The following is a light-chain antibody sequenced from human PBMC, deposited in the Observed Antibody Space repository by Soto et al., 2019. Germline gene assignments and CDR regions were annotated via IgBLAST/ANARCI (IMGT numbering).Light chain of an antibody. CDR2: NTT. J-gene: IGLJ2*01. CDR3: ALYVGSGTVV. V-gene: IGLV8-61*01. Sequence: QTVVTQERSFSVSPGGTVILTCGLTSGSASTSYCPSWYQQSPGLAPRTLIYNTTTRSSGVPDRFSGSILGNKAALTITGAQSDDESDYLCALYVGSGTVVFGGGTQLTVL. CDR1: SGSASTSYC.